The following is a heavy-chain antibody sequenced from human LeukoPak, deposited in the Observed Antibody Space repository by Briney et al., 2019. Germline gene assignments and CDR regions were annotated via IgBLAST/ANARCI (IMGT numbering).Heavy chain of an antibody. Sequence: GGSLRLSCAASGFTFSSYAMSWVRQDPGKGLEWVSGISASGGSIYHADSVKGRFTISRDNSKNTLYLQMNSLRAEDTAVYYCAKESKHIVVVTAILGIDPWGQGTLVTVSS. J-gene: IGHJ5*02. CDR1: GFTFSSYA. V-gene: IGHV3-23*01. CDR2: ISASGGSI. CDR3: AKESKHIVVVTAILGIDP. D-gene: IGHD2-21*02.